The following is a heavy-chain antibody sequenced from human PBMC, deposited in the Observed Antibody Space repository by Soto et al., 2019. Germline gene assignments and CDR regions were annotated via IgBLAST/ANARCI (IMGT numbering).Heavy chain of an antibody. CDR1: GFTVSSYA. CDR3: AKDHRAYIAVAGTAPPY. V-gene: IGHV3-23*01. J-gene: IGHJ4*02. CDR2: ISGSGGST. D-gene: IGHD6-19*01. Sequence: GGSLRLSCAASGFTVSSYAMSWVRQAPGKGLEWVSAISGSGGSTYYADSVKGRFTISRDNSKNTLYLQMNSLRAEDTAVYYCAKDHRAYIAVAGTAPPYWGQGTLVTVSS.